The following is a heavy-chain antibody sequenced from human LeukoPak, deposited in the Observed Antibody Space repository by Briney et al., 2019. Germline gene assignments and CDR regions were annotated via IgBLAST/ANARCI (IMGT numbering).Heavy chain of an antibody. CDR2: RSDDGSAQ. Sequence: RRSLRLSCAASGFSFSTYGMHWVRQAPGKGLEWVAVRSDDGSAQHYADSVRGRFTISRDNSKNTLSLQMNSLRPEDTAMYFCAKDRDPYSSGTWDSWGQGTLVLVSS. J-gene: IGHJ1*01. CDR1: GFSFSTYG. V-gene: IGHV3-30*18. D-gene: IGHD3-22*01. CDR3: AKDRDPYSSGTWDS.